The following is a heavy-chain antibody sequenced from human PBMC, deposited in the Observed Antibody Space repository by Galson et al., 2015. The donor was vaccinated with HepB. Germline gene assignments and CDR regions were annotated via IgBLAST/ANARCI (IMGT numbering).Heavy chain of an antibody. V-gene: IGHV3-21*01. CDR2: ISSSSSYI. D-gene: IGHD2-2*01. J-gene: IGHJ6*02. Sequence: SLRLSCAASGFTFSSYSMNWVRQAPGKGLEWVSSISSSSSYIYYADSVKGRFTISRDNAKNSLYLQMNSLRAEDTAVYYCARDSMYISTSCYWWRGYYFYYSIDVWGQGTTVTVSS. CDR1: GFTFSSYS. CDR3: ARDSMYISTSCYWWRGYYFYYSIDV.